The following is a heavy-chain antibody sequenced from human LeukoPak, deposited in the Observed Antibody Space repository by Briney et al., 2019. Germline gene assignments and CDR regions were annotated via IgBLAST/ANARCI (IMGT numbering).Heavy chain of an antibody. CDR1: GYSISSAYF. Sequence: PSETLSLTCVVSGYSISSAYFWGWIRQPPGKGLEWIGSIYYSGSTYYNPSLKSRVTISLDTSKNQFSLRLSSVTAADTAVYYCARGQSGDYWGPGTLVTVSS. D-gene: IGHD6-25*01. CDR3: ARGQSGDY. CDR2: IYYSGST. V-gene: IGHV4-38-2*01. J-gene: IGHJ4*02.